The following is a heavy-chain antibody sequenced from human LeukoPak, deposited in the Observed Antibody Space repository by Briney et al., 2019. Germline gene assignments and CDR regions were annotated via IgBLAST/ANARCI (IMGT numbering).Heavy chain of an antibody. V-gene: IGHV1-2*06. D-gene: IGHD6-19*01. Sequence: ASVKVSCKASGYTFTGYYMHWVRQAPGQGLEWMGRINPNSGGTNYAQKFQGRVTMTRDTSISTAYMELSRLRSDDTAVYHCATGGTVAGLFDYWGQGTLVTVSS. CDR1: GYTFTGYY. J-gene: IGHJ4*02. CDR2: INPNSGGT. CDR3: ATGGTVAGLFDY.